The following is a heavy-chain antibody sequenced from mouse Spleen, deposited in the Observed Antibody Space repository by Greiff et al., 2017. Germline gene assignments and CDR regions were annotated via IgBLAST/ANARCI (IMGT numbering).Heavy chain of an antibody. Sequence: EVKLEESGPGLVKPSQSLSLTCSVTGYSITSGYYWYWIRQFPGNKLEWMGYISYDGSNNYNPSLKNRISITRDTSKNQFFLKLNSVTTEDTATYCCARILGPFYAMGYWGQGTSVTVSS. V-gene: IGHV3-6*01. CDR2: ISYDGSN. CDR3: ARILGPFYAMGY. CDR1: GYSITSGYY. J-gene: IGHJ4*01. D-gene: IGHD4-1*01.